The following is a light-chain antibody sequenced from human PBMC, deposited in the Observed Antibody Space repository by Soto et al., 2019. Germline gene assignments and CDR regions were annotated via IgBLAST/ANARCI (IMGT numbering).Light chain of an antibody. CDR1: QSLQHSDGRTY. CDR2: EVA. V-gene: IGKV2D-29*01. J-gene: IGKJ2*01. Sequence: DIVMTQTPLSLSVTPGQPASISCKSSQSLQHSDGRTYLYWYLQKPGQPPQLLIYEVAKRFSGVTDRFSVSGSRTYFTLKISQVEAEDVGVYYCMESINLRQSYIFGQGTKREIK. CDR3: MESINLRQSYI.